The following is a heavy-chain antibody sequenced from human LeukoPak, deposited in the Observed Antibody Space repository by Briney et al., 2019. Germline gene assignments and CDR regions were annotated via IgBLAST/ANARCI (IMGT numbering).Heavy chain of an antibody. CDR1: GFTFRDYA. D-gene: IGHD6-13*01. V-gene: IGHV3-23*01. J-gene: IGHJ5*02. CDR2: VSGRGDIT. Sequence: GGSLRLSCVASGFTFRDYAMTWVRQAPGKGLEWVSGVSGRGDITKHADSVKGRFTISRDNAKNSLYLQLNSLRAEDTAVYYCARDGSMMGAGAGTSWWFDPWGQGTLVTVSS. CDR3: ARDGSMMGAGAGTSWWFDP.